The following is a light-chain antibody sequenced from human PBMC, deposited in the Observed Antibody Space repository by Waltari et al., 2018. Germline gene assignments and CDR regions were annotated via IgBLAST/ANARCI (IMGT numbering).Light chain of an antibody. CDR3: GTWDSSLSAGDYV. J-gene: IGLJ1*01. Sequence: QSVLTQPPSVSASPGQKVTISCSGSSSNIGTNYVSLYPQLPGTAPKLLIYENNKRPSGIPDRFSGSKSGTSATLGITGLQTGDEADYYCGTWDSSLSAGDYVFGTGTKVTVL. V-gene: IGLV1-51*02. CDR2: ENN. CDR1: SSNIGTNY.